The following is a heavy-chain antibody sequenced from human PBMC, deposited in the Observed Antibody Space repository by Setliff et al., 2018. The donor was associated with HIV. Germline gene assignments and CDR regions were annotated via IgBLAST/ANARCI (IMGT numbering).Heavy chain of an antibody. D-gene: IGHD3-3*01. J-gene: IGHJ3*02. CDR3: ARPLTTSYNFWGDAFAI. CDR2: IFNSGRI. CDR1: GGSIRGHY. V-gene: IGHV4-59*04. Sequence: SETLSLTCTVSGGSIRGHYWSWIRQPPGKGLEWIAYIFNSGRIYYNPTLKSRVTMSVDRSKNHLSLNVNSVTAADTAVYFCARPLTTSYNFWGDAFAIWGPGTRVTGSS.